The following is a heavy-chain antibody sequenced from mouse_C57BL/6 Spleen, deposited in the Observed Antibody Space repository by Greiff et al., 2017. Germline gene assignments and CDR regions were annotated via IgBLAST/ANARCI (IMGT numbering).Heavy chain of an antibody. J-gene: IGHJ2*01. Sequence: QVQLKESGPGLVQPSQSLSITCTVSGFSLTSYGVHWVRQSPGKGLEWLGVIWSGGSTDYNAAFISRLSISKDNSKSQVFLKMNSLQADDTAIYYCARHYYGSSYYFDYWGQGTTLTVSS. D-gene: IGHD1-1*01. CDR1: GFSLTSYG. CDR2: IWSGGST. V-gene: IGHV2-2*01. CDR3: ARHYYGSSYYFDY.